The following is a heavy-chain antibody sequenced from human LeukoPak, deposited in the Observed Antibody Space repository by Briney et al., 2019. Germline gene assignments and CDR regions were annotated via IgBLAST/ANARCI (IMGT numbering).Heavy chain of an antibody. CDR3: ASEGELALFDY. CDR2: ISSSGST. J-gene: IGHJ4*02. D-gene: IGHD1-26*01. Sequence: SQTLSLTCTVSGDSISSGDYYWSWIRQPAGTGLEWIGRISSSGSTNYNPSLKSRVTISVDTSKNQFSLKLSSVTAADTAVYYCASEGELALFDYWGQGTLVTVSS. V-gene: IGHV4-61*02. CDR1: GDSISSGDYY.